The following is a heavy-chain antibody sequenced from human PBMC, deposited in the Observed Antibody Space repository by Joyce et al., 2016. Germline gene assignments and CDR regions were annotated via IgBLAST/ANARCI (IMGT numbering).Heavy chain of an antibody. V-gene: IGHV1-69*01. CDR2: IIPMAGTS. CDR1: GGSFNRYT. J-gene: IGHJ4*02. Sequence: QVQLVQSGAEVKKPGSSVKVSCKASGGSFNRYTINWVRQAPGQGLEWMGGIIPMAGTSNYAQKFQDRGTITADGLTSTVYMELFSLRSDDTAVYFCARVGGAPGTAARLDYWGQGTLVIVSS. D-gene: IGHD1-7*01. CDR3: ARVGGAPGTAARLDY.